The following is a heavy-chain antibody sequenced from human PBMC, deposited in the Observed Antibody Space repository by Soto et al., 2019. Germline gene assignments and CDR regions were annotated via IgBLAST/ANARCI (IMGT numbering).Heavy chain of an antibody. Sequence: ASVKVSCKASGYTFTSYGISWVRQAPGQGLEWMGWISAYNGNTNYAQKLQGRVTMTTDTSTSTAYMELRSLRSDDTAVYYCAREGRDYSNSWWGFDPWGQGTLVTVSS. J-gene: IGHJ5*02. V-gene: IGHV1-18*01. CDR3: AREGRDYSNSWWGFDP. CDR1: GYTFTSYG. CDR2: ISAYNGNT. D-gene: IGHD4-4*01.